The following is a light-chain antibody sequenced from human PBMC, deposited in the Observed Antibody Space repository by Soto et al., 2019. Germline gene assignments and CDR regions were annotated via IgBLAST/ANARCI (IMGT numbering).Light chain of an antibody. CDR1: SSDVGGYNF. V-gene: IGLV2-8*01. J-gene: IGLJ2*01. CDR3: NSYAGTNNFVV. CDR2: EVN. Sequence: QSALTQPSSASGSPGQSVTISCTGTSSDVGGYNFVSWFQQNPGKAPKLMIYEVNKRPSGVPDRFSGSKSGNTASLTVSGLQAEDEADYYCNSYAGTNNFVVFGGGTKLTVL.